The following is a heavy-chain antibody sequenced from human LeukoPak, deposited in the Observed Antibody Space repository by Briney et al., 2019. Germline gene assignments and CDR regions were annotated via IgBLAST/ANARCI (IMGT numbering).Heavy chain of an antibody. J-gene: IGHJ4*02. D-gene: IGHD3-22*01. CDR1: GFTFSSYA. CDR3: AKVPSYYDSSGYYQANLYYFDY. V-gene: IGHV3-23*01. Sequence: GGSLRLSCAASGFTFSSYAMSWVRQAPGKGLEWVSAISGSGGSTYYADSVKGRFTISRDNSKNTLYLQMNSLRAEDTAVYHCAKVPSYYDSSGYYQANLYYFDYWGQGTLVTVSS. CDR2: ISGSGGST.